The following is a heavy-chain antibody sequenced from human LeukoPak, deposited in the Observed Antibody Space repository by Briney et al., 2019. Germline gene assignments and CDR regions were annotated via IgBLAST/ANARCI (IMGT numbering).Heavy chain of an antibody. J-gene: IGHJ4*02. CDR1: GFTFSSYW. D-gene: IGHD2-15*01. CDR2: INTDGSST. Sequence: GGSLRLSCAASGFTFSSYWMHWVRQAPGKGLVWVSRINTDGSSTSYADPVKGRFTISRDNSKNTLYLQMNSLRAEDTAVYYCAKERSPNRSGPPYFDYWGQGTLVTVSS. CDR3: AKERSPNRSGPPYFDY. V-gene: IGHV3-74*01.